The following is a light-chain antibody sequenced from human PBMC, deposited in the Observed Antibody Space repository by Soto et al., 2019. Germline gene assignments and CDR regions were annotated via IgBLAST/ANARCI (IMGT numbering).Light chain of an antibody. J-gene: IGLJ3*02. V-gene: IGLV2-14*01. CDR3: SSFTSDNTWV. Sequence: QSVLTQPASVSGSPGQSITISCTGTSSDVGGYSYVSWFQQHPGKAPKLMIFEVSNRPSGVSNRFSGSKSANTASLTISGLQAEDEADYYCSSFTSDNTWVFGGGTKVTVL. CDR2: EVS. CDR1: SSDVGGYSY.